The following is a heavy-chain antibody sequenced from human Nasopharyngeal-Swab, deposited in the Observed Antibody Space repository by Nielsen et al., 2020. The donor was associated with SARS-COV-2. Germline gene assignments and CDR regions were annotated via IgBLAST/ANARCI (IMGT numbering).Heavy chain of an antibody. CDR2: IYPGDSDT. Sequence: GESLNISCKGSGYSFTSYWIGWVRQMPGKGLEWMGIIYPGDSDTRYSPSFQGQVTISADKSISTAYLQWSSLKAPDTAMYYCARHGTQGPYQAGAFDIWGQGTMVTVSS. J-gene: IGHJ3*02. V-gene: IGHV5-51*01. CDR1: GYSFTSYW. D-gene: IGHD1-26*01. CDR3: ARHGTQGPYQAGAFDI.